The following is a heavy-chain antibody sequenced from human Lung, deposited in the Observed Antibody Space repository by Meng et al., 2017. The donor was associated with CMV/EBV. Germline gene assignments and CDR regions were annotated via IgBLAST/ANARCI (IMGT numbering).Heavy chain of an antibody. CDR1: GYTLTNYY. V-gene: IGHV1-46*01. Sequence: ASXXVSCKASGYTLTNYYIHWVRQAPGQGLEWMGIINPSDNTTIYAQKFQGRVTMTRDTSTSTVYMELSSLRSDDTALYYCARDLGYSSSWYFQYYFDCWGPG. CDR2: INPSDNTT. D-gene: IGHD6-13*01. J-gene: IGHJ4*02. CDR3: ARDLGYSSSWYFQYYFDC.